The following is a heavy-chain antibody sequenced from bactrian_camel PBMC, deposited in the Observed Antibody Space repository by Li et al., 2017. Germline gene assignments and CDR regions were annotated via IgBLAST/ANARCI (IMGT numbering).Heavy chain of an antibody. CDR3: WETWRGIMTMFGPG. Sequence: HVQLVESGGGLVQPGGSLRLSCKASGFTFSSYYMSWVRQAPGKGLEWVSSIYSDGSKTYYVDSVKDRFTISRDNAKNTVYLQMNSLKSEDMPCIIVWETWRGIMTMFGPGGARGPRSPSP. CDR1: GFTFSSYY. CDR2: IYSDGSKT. V-gene: IGHV3-2*01. D-gene: IGHD1*01. J-gene: IGHJ4*01.